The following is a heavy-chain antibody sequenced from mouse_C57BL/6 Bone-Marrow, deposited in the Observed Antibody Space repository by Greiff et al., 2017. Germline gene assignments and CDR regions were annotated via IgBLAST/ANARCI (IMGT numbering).Heavy chain of an antibody. J-gene: IGHJ2*01. CDR3: AIDYNGSRRDYVDY. Sequence: QVQLQQPGAELVKPGASVKLSCKASGYTFTSYWMHWVKQRPGQGLEWIGMIHPNSGSTNYNEKFKSKATLTVDKSSSTAYMQLSSLTSEDSAVYYCAIDYNGSRRDYVDYWGQGTTLTVSS. D-gene: IGHD1-1*01. V-gene: IGHV1-64*01. CDR1: GYTFTSYW. CDR2: IHPNSGST.